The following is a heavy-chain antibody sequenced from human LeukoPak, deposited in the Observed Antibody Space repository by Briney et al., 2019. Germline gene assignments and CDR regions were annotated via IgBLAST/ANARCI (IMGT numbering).Heavy chain of an antibody. CDR1: GESFSGYY. CDR2: INHSRST. J-gene: IGHJ5*02. D-gene: IGHD4-17*01. V-gene: IGHV4-34*01. Sequence: PSETLSLTCAVYGESFSGYYWSWVRQPPGKRVEWGGEINHSRSTKYNTSLKRRVTISVEESKNQFSLKLSSVTAADTAVYYCASRGTATVTTDRDHWFDPWGQGTLVTVSS. CDR3: ASRGTATVTTDRDHWFDP.